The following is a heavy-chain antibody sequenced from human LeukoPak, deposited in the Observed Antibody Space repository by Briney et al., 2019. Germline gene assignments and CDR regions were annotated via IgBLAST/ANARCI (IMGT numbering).Heavy chain of an antibody. Sequence: ASVKVSCKASGYTLTNYGVSWVRQAPGQGLEWMGWISAYNDNTNYAQKLQGRVTMTTDTSTSTAYMELRSLRSDDTAVYYCASPRPNKYYDYVWGSYRSYRFDYWGQGTLVTVSS. CDR2: ISAYNDNT. V-gene: IGHV1-18*01. CDR3: ASPRPNKYYDYVWGSYRSYRFDY. D-gene: IGHD3-16*02. CDR1: GYTLTNYG. J-gene: IGHJ4*02.